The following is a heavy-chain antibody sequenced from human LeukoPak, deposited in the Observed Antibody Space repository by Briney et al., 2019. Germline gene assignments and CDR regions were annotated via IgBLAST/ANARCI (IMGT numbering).Heavy chain of an antibody. J-gene: IGHJ4*02. CDR3: ARVPSIAVAGSFDY. V-gene: IGHV1-18*04. D-gene: IGHD6-19*01. CDR1: GYTFTNYG. Sequence: ASVKVSCKASGYTFTNYGISWVRQAPGQGLEWMGWISPYNGNTNYVQKVQGRVTMTTDTSTSTAYMELRSLRSDDTAVYYCARVPSIAVAGSFDYWGQGTLVTVSS. CDR2: ISPYNGNT.